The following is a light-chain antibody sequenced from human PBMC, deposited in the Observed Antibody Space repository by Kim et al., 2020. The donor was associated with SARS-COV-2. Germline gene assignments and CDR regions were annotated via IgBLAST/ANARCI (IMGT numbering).Light chain of an antibody. J-gene: IGLJ3*02. CDR3: QVWDSSSDHRV. CDR1: NIGSKS. Sequence: SYELTQPPSVSVAPGKTARITCGGNNIGSKSVHWYQQKPGQAPVLVIYYDSDRPSGIPERFSDSNSGNTATLTISRVEAGDEADYYCQVWDSSSDHRVFGGGTKLTVL. CDR2: YDS. V-gene: IGLV3-21*04.